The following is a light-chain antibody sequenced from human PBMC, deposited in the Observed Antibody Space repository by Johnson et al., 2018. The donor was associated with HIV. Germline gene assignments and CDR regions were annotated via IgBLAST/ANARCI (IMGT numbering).Light chain of an antibody. J-gene: IGLJ1*01. V-gene: IGLV1-51*02. CDR2: EKN. Sequence: QSVLTQPPSVSAAPGQKVTISCSGTSSNVGNNYVSWYQQFPGTAPKLLIYEKNKRPSGIPDRFSPSKSGTSATLAITGLQTGDEADYYCGTWDTSLSAGGVFGPGTKVTVL. CDR3: GTWDTSLSAGGV. CDR1: SSNVGNNY.